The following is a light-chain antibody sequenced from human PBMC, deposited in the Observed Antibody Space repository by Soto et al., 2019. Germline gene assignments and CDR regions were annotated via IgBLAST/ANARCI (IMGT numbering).Light chain of an antibody. CDR1: QSVSGNF. Sequence: ESVLTQFPGTMSWSPGARATLSCRASQSVSGNFLSCYHQKPGQPPRLLIHSASSRASGIPDRFTGSGSGTIFTLTISRLEPEDSAVYYCQQYDKLPRTFGQGNKV. CDR2: SAS. J-gene: IGKJ1*01. V-gene: IGKV3-20*01. CDR3: QQYDKLPRT.